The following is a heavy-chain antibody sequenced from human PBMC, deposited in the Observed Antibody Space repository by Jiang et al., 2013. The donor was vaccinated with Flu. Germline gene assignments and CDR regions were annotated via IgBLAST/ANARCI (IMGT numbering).Heavy chain of an antibody. Sequence: GGLVKPGGSLRLSCAASGFTFSSYSMNWVRQAPGKGLEWVSSISSSSSYIYYADSVKGRFTISRDNAKNSLYLQMNSLRAEDTAVYYCARDSPDYYDSSGYSYDYWGQGTLVTVSS. D-gene: IGHD3-22*01. V-gene: IGHV3-21*01. J-gene: IGHJ4*02. CDR3: ARDSPDYYDSSGYSYDY. CDR1: GFTFSSYS. CDR2: ISSSSSYI.